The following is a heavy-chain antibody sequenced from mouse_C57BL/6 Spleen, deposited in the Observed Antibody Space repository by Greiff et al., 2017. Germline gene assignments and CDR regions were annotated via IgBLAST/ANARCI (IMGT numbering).Heavy chain of an antibody. D-gene: IGHD1-1*01. Sequence: EVQLQQSGAELVKPGASVKLSCTASGFNIKDYYMHWVKQRTEQGLEWIGRIDPEDGETKYAPKFQGQATLTADTSSSTAYLQLSSLTSEDTAVYYCARHLTTVVATVDDWGQGATLTVS. CDR3: ARHLTTVVATVDD. CDR2: IDPEDGET. CDR1: GFNIKDYY. J-gene: IGHJ2*01. V-gene: IGHV14-2*01.